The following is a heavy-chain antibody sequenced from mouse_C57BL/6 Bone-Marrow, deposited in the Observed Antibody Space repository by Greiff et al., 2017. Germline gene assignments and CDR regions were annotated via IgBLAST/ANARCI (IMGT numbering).Heavy chain of an antibody. CDR3: AREEITTVVDMDY. V-gene: IGHV1-53*01. J-gene: IGHJ4*01. D-gene: IGHD1-1*01. CDR2: INPSNGGT. CDR1: GYTFTSYW. Sequence: QVQLQQPGPELVKPGASVKLSCKASGYTFTSYWMHWVKQRPGQGLEWIGNINPSNGGTNYNEKFKSKATLTVDKSSSTAYMQLSSLPSEDSAVYYCAREEITTVVDMDYWGQGTSVTVSS.